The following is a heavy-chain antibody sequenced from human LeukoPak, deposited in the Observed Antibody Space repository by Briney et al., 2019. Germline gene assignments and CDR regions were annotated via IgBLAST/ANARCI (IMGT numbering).Heavy chain of an antibody. CDR2: ISSSSSYI. Sequence: GGSLRLSCAASGFTFSSYSMSWVRQAPGKGLEWVSSISSSSSYIYYADSVKGRFTISRDTSNNMLFLQMNSLRAGDTAIYYCAKGGSAGGPNWFDPWGQGTLVTVSS. CDR1: GFTFSSYS. D-gene: IGHD2-15*01. V-gene: IGHV3-21*04. CDR3: AKGGSAGGPNWFDP. J-gene: IGHJ5*02.